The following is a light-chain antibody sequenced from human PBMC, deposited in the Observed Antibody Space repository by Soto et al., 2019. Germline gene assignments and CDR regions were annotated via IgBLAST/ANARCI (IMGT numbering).Light chain of an antibody. Sequence: EIVLTQSPGTLSLSPGARATLSCRASQSVNSRYFAWYQQKPCQAPRLLIYGASSRPTGIPDRITGSGSGTDFTLTISRLEPEDFAVYYCQQGGSSLTFGQGTRLEIK. J-gene: IGKJ5*01. CDR1: QSVNSRY. CDR3: QQGGSSLT. V-gene: IGKV3-20*01. CDR2: GAS.